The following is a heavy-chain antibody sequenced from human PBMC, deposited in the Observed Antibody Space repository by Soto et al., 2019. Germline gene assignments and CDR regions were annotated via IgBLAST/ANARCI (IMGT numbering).Heavy chain of an antibody. D-gene: IGHD3-16*01. V-gene: IGHV3-7*03. CDR3: WGAGPGG. CDR1: GFTFSNYW. J-gene: IGHJ4*02. CDR2: IKRDGSEK. Sequence: EVQLLESGGGLVQPGGSLRLSCAASGFTFSNYWMNWVRQAPGKGLEWVANIKRDGSEKYYVDSVKGRFTISRDNAKNSLSLQMTSLRAEDTAVYYCWGAGPGGWGQGTLVTVSS.